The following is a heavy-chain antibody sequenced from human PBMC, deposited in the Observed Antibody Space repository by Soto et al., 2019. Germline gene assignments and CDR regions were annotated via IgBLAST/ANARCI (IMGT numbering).Heavy chain of an antibody. J-gene: IGHJ4*02. D-gene: IGHD3-22*01. CDR1: GFTFTSSA. Sequence: ASVKVSCKASGFTFTSSAVQWVRQARGQRLEWIGWIVVGSGNTNCAQKFQERVTITRDMSTSTAYMELSSLRSEDTAVYYCAAAHYYDSSGYPTASYYFDYWGQGTLVTVSS. CDR2: IVVGSGNT. CDR3: AAAHYYDSSGYPTASYYFDY. V-gene: IGHV1-58*01.